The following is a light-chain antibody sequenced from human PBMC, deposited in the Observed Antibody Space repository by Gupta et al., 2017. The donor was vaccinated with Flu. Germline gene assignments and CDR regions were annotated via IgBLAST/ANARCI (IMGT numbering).Light chain of an antibody. CDR3: QNYNGAPFT. J-gene: IGKJ3*01. Sequence: DIQMTQSPSSLSASVGDRVTISCRASQGISNYLAWYQQKPGKVPRLLISAISTLQSGVPSRFSGSGSGTDFTLTITSLQPEDVATYYCQNYNGAPFTFGPETKVEIK. CDR2: AIS. V-gene: IGKV1-27*01. CDR1: QGISNY.